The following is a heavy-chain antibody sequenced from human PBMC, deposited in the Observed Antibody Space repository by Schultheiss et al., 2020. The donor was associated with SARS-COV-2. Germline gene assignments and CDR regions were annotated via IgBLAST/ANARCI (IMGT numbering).Heavy chain of an antibody. CDR1: GYSISSGYY. V-gene: IGHV4-38-2*02. CDR2: IYHSGST. Sequence: SETLSLTCTVSGYSISSGYYWGWIRQPPGKGLEWIGYIYHSGSTYYNPSLKSRVTISVDTSKNQFSLKLSSVTAADTAVYYCARDPLSFEVVPATDAFDIWGQGTMVTVSS. D-gene: IGHD2-15*01. J-gene: IGHJ3*02. CDR3: ARDPLSFEVVPATDAFDI.